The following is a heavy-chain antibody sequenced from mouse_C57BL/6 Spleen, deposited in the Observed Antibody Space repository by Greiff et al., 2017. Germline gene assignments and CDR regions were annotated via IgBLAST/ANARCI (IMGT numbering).Heavy chain of an antibody. CDR1: GYSITSGYY. CDR2: ISYDGSN. Sequence: EVQLQQSGPGLVKPSQSLSLTCSVTGYSITSGYYWNWIRQLPGNKLEWMGYISYDGSNNYNPSLKNRISITRDTSKNQFFLKLNSVTTEDTATYYCARDRDGYYVDYAMDYWGQGTSVTVSS. CDR3: ARDRDGYYVDYAMDY. J-gene: IGHJ4*01. V-gene: IGHV3-6*01. D-gene: IGHD2-3*01.